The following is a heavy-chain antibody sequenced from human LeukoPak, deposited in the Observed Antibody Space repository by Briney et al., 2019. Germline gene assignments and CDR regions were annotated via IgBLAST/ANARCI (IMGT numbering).Heavy chain of an antibody. CDR3: TKVRTFAVAGTFDY. J-gene: IGHJ4*02. V-gene: IGHV3-30*02. CDR1: GFTFSSFG. D-gene: IGHD6-19*01. CDR2: IRYDGSNK. Sequence: GGSLRLSCAASGFTFSSFGMHWVRQAPGKGLEWVAFIRYDGSNKYYADSVKGRFTISRDNSKNTLYLQMNSLRAEDTAVYYCTKVRTFAVAGTFDYWGQGSLVTVSS.